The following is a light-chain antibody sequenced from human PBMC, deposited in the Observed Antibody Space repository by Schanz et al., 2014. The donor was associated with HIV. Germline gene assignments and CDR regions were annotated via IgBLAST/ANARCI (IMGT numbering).Light chain of an antibody. CDR2: ATS. V-gene: IGKV3-20*01. CDR3: QQLNSYPLT. Sequence: EVVLTQSPGTLSLSPGERATLSCRASQSVSSSYLAWYQQKRDQPPRLVIYATSTRAAGIPDRFSGTGSGTDFTLTISSLQPEDFATYYCQQLNSYPLTFGQGTRLEIK. J-gene: IGKJ5*01. CDR1: QSVSSSY.